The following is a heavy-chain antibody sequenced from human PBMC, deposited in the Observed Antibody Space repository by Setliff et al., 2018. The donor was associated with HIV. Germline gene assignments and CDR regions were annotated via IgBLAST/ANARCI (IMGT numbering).Heavy chain of an antibody. CDR1: DDSIKSDNYY. CDR2: VYITGRI. CDR3: ARSEDYYDSGGDALEI. D-gene: IGHD3-22*01. V-gene: IGHV4-61*02. Sequence: KASETLSLTCTVSDDSIKSDNYYWSWVRQPAGKGLEWIGRVYITGRIHYNPSLKSRVSLSIDTSKNQFSLKLSSVTAADTAVYYCARSEDYYDSGGDALEIWGQGTMVTVSS. J-gene: IGHJ3*02.